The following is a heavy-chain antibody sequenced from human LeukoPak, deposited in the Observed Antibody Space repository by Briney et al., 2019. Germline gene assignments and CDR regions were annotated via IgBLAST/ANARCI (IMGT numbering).Heavy chain of an antibody. CDR3: ARGGGGFDY. V-gene: IGHV4-59*01. Sequence: SETLSLTCTVSGGSISSYYWSWIRQPPGKGLEWIGYIYYSGSTNYNPSLKSRVTISVDTSKNQFSLKLSSVTAADTAVYYCARGGGGFDYWGQGTLVTVSS. CDR1: GGSISSYY. J-gene: IGHJ4*02. D-gene: IGHD4-23*01. CDR2: IYYSGST.